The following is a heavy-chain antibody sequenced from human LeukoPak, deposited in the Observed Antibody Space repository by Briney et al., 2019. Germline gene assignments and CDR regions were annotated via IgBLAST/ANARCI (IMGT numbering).Heavy chain of an antibody. Sequence: ASVKVSCKASGYTFTSYGISWVRQAPGQGLEWMGWISAYNGNTNYAQKLQGRVTMTTDTSTSTAYMELRSLRSDDTAVYYCARERRITIFGVAWLRHNWFDPWGQGTLVTVSS. J-gene: IGHJ5*02. CDR2: ISAYNGNT. CDR3: ARERRITIFGVAWLRHNWFDP. CDR1: GYTFTSYG. V-gene: IGHV1-18*01. D-gene: IGHD3-3*01.